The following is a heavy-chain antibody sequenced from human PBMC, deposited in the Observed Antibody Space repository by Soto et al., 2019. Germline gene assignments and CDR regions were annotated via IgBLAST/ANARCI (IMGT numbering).Heavy chain of an antibody. CDR2: IWYDGTKQ. J-gene: IGHJ4*02. CDR3: ARDQPIDY. CDR1: GFTFNIYG. Sequence: QVQLVESGGGVVQPGRSLRLSCAASGFTFNIYGIHWVRQAPGKGLEWVAVIWYDGTKQYYADSVKGRFTISRDNSKKAVYLQMNSLRAEDTAVYYCARDQPIDYWGQGTLVTVSS. V-gene: IGHV3-33*01.